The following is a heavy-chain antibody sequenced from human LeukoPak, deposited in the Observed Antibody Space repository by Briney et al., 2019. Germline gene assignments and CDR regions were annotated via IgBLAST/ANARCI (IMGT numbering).Heavy chain of an antibody. CDR1: GFTFSNAW. CDR3: TTDPTTWESSVH. J-gene: IGHJ4*02. Sequence: GGSLRLSCAATGFTFSNAWMSWVRQAPGKGLEWVGRIKSKTDGGTADYAAPVKGRFTISRDDSKNTLYLQMNSLKTEDTAVYYCTTDPTTWESSVHWGQGTLVTVSS. CDR2: IKSKTDGGTA. D-gene: IGHD3-22*01. V-gene: IGHV3-15*01.